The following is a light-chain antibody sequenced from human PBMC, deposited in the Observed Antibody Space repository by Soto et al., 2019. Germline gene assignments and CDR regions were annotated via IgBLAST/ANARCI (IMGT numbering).Light chain of an antibody. Sequence: QSALTQPASVSGSPGQSIAISCTGTSSDVGAYNYVSWYQQHPGKAPNLMIFDVSNRPSGVSNRFSGSKSGNTASLTISGLQAEDEADYYCSSYTPSGNYVFGTGTKLTVL. CDR2: DVS. V-gene: IGLV2-14*01. CDR3: SSYTPSGNYV. CDR1: SSDVGAYNY. J-gene: IGLJ1*01.